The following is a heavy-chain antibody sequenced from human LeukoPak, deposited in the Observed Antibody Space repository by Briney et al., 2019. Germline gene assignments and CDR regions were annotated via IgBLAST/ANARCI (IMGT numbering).Heavy chain of an antibody. J-gene: IGHJ4*02. V-gene: IGHV3-23*01. D-gene: IGHD2-15*01. CDR1: GFTFSSYA. CDR2: ISGSGGST. CDR3: AKATYRSRYCSGGSCYSPSDY. Sequence: PGGSLRLSCAASGFTFSSYAMSWVRQAPGKGLEWVSAISGSGGSTYYADSVKGRFTISRDNSKNTLYLQMNSLRAEDTAVYYCAKATYRSRYCSGGSCYSPSDYWGQGTLVTVSS.